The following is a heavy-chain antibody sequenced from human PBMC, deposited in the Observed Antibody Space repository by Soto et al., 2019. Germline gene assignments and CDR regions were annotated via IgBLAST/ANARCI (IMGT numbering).Heavy chain of an antibody. CDR3: ARDFLDTGWYGWFDP. CDR2: ISSSGSD. V-gene: IGHV3-21*01. Sequence: LRLSCAASGFTFNTYSMNWVRQAPGKGLEWVSSISSSGSDIYADSVKGRFTISRDNAKNSLYLQMNSLRAEDTALYYCARDFLDTGWYGWFDPWGQGTLVTVSS. D-gene: IGHD6-19*01. J-gene: IGHJ5*02. CDR1: GFTFNTYS.